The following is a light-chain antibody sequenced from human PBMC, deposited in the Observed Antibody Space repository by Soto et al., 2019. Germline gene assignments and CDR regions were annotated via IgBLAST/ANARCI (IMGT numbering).Light chain of an antibody. J-gene: IGKJ1*01. CDR2: DAS. CDR1: QSISSW. V-gene: IGKV1-5*01. Sequence: DIQMTQSPSTLSASVGDRVTSTCRASQSISSWLAWYQQKPGKAPKLLIYDASSLESGVPSRFSGSGSGTEFTLTISSLQPVDFATYYCQQYNSFQTFGQGTKVEIK. CDR3: QQYNSFQT.